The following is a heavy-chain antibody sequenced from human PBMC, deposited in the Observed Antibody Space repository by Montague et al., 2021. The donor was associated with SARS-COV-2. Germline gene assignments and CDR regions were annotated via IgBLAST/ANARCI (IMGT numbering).Heavy chain of an antibody. Sequence: SETLSLTCAISGGSFSNYYWSWIRQPPGKGLEWIGEVNQSGTTIYNPSVKSGVTISEDTSKNQFYLRLNSVTAADTAVYYCARQRKATVVTDLLFDYWGQGTLVTVSS. CDR3: ARQRKATVVTDLLFDY. CDR1: GGSFSNYY. J-gene: IGHJ4*02. V-gene: IGHV4-34*01. D-gene: IGHD4-23*01. CDR2: VNQSGTT.